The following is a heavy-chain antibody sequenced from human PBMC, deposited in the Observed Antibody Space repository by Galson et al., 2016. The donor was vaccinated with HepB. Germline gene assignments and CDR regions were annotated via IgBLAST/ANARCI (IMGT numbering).Heavy chain of an antibody. CDR2: IYYSGTT. CDR3: ARAPFGVVIVWFDP. J-gene: IGHJ5*02. Sequence: ETLSLTCTVSGGSVSSGSNYWTWIRQPPGKGLEWIGFIYYSGTTHYNPPLKSRVTMSVDTSKNQFSLKLSSVTAADTAVYYCARAPFGVVIVWFDPWGQGTLVTVSS. CDR1: GGSVSSGSNY. V-gene: IGHV4-61*01. D-gene: IGHD3-3*01.